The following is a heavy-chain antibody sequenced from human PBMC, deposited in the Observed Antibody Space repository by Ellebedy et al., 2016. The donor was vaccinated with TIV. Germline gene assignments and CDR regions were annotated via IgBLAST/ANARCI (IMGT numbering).Heavy chain of an antibody. V-gene: IGHV3-23*01. CDR2: ISSGGSTT. Sequence: GGSLRLSCAASGFTFSIYAMSWVRQAPGKGLEWVSAISSGGSTTYYADSVKGRFTISRDNSKDTLYLQVSSLRVEDTAIYYCAKDFNPDTHLVHGMDVWGQGTTVTFSS. J-gene: IGHJ6*02. CDR1: GFTFSIYA. D-gene: IGHD5-18*01. CDR3: AKDFNPDTHLVHGMDV.